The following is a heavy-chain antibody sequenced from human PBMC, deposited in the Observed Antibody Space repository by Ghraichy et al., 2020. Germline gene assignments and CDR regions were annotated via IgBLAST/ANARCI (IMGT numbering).Heavy chain of an antibody. Sequence: SETLSLTCAVYGGSFSGYYWSWIRQPPGKGLEWIGEINHSGSTNYNPSLKSQVTISVDTSKNQFSLKLSSVTAADTAVYYCASGKSLTGSTDYFDYWGQGTMVTVSS. D-gene: IGHD1-7*01. V-gene: IGHV4-34*01. CDR3: ASGKSLTGSTDYFDY. J-gene: IGHJ4*02. CDR2: INHSGST. CDR1: GGSFSGYY.